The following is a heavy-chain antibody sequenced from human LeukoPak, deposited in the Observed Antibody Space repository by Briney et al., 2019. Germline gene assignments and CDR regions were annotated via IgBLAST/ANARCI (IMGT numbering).Heavy chain of an antibody. CDR2: INWNGGST. Sequence: PGGSLRLSCAASGFTFSSYWMHWVRHAPGKGLEWVSGINWNGGSTGYADSVKGRFTISRDNAKNSLYLQMNSLRAEDTALYYCARGGYSSGRGAFDIWGQGAMVTVSS. D-gene: IGHD6-19*01. CDR3: ARGGYSSGRGAFDI. V-gene: IGHV3-20*04. CDR1: GFTFSSYW. J-gene: IGHJ3*02.